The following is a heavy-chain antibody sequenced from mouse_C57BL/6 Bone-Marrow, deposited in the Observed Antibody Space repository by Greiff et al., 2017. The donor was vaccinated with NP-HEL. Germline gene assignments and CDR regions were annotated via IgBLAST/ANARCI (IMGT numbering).Heavy chain of an antibody. CDR1: GFNIKDDY. J-gene: IGHJ4*01. V-gene: IGHV14-4*01. CDR2: IDPENGDT. D-gene: IGHD5-1*01. CDR3: TTLSTLMDY. Sequence: EVQLQQSGAELVRPGAAVKLSCTASGFNIKDDYMHWVKQRPEQGLEWIGWIDPENGDTEYASKFQGKATITADTSSNTAYLQLSSLTSEDTAVYYCTTLSTLMDYGGQGTSVTVSS.